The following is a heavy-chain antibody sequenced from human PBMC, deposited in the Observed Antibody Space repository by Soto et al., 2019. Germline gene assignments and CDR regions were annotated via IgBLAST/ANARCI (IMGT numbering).Heavy chain of an antibody. Sequence: EVQLLESGGGLIQPGGSLRLSCAVSGFTFSSYAMTWVRQAPGKGLEWVSTISGTGGNTYYADSVKGRFTISRDNSKNTVYLQMNSLRAEDTAVYYCVKAVYLLDFDYWGQGTLVTVSS. V-gene: IGHV3-23*01. CDR3: VKAVYLLDFDY. D-gene: IGHD1-20*01. CDR2: ISGTGGNT. CDR1: GFTFSSYA. J-gene: IGHJ4*02.